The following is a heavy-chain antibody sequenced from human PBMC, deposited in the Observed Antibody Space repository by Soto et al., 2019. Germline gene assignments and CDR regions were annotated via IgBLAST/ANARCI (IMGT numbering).Heavy chain of an antibody. Sequence: GGSLRFSCAASGFTFSNAWMTWVRQAPGEGLEWVGRIKSKTDGRTTDYAAHVKGKLNISRDDSKNTLYLQMNSLKTQDTAVYYCNTGGNGDKIQLWYKENYYYYGMDVWGQGTTVTVSS. CDR3: NTGGNGDKIQLWYKENYYYYGMDV. CDR2: IKSKTDGRTT. CDR1: GFTFSNAW. V-gene: IGHV3-15*01. D-gene: IGHD5-18*01. J-gene: IGHJ6*02.